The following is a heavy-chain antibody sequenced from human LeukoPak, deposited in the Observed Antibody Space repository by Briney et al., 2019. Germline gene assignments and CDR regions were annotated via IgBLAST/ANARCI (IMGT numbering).Heavy chain of an antibody. CDR2: MNPNSGNT. Sequence: XMNPNSGNTGYAQKFQGRVTMTRNTSISTAYMELSSLRSEDTAVYYCARGQGRTVVIPGYWGQGTLVTVSS. CDR3: ARGQGRTVVIPGY. D-gene: IGHD4-23*01. V-gene: IGHV1-8*01. J-gene: IGHJ4*02.